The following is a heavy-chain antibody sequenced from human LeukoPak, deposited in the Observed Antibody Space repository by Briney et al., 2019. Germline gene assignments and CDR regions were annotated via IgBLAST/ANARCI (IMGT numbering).Heavy chain of an antibody. Sequence: SETLSLTCTVSGDSTNNFYWNWIRQSPGKGLEWIGNIHYSGSSVYNPSLQSRVTITIDTSRRQFFLKLNSVTAADTAVYFCALAPNSNWFDFWGPGALVTVSS. V-gene: IGHV4-59*03. D-gene: IGHD2-8*01. J-gene: IGHJ5*01. CDR3: ALAPNSNWFDF. CDR2: IHYSGSS. CDR1: GDSTNNFY.